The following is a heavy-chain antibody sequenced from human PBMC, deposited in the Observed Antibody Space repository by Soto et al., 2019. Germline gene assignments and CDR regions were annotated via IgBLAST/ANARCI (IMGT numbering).Heavy chain of an antibody. D-gene: IGHD4-17*01. J-gene: IGHJ4*02. V-gene: IGHV3-33*01. CDR1: GFSFRSHG. CDR3: ASDSSGVTTYCDS. Sequence: QVQLVESGGGVVQPGRSLRLSCAASGFSFRSHGMHWVRHATGKGLEWVAVIWYDGSKKYYADSVKGRFTISRDNSKNTLYLEMNSLRAEDTAVYYCASDSSGVTTYCDSWGQGSLVTVSS. CDR2: IWYDGSKK.